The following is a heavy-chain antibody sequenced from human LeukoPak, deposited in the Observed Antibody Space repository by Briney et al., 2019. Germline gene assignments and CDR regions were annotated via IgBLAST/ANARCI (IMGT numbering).Heavy chain of an antibody. CDR2: IRYDGSNK. V-gene: IGHV3-30*02. J-gene: IGHJ4*02. CDR1: GFTFSSYG. Sequence: GGSLRLSCAASGFTFSSYGMHWVRQAPGKGLEWVAFIRYDGSNKYYADSVKGRFTISRDHTKNSLYLQMNSLRVEDTAVYYCARGARGLDYWGQGTLVTVSS. CDR3: ARGARGLDY. D-gene: IGHD3-10*01.